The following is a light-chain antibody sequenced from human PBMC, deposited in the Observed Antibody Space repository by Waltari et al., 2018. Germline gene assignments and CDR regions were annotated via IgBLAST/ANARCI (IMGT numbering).Light chain of an antibody. CDR3: QAWDSSTAP. CDR2: QDS. V-gene: IGLV3-1*01. Sequence: SYELTQPPSVSVSPGQTASITCSGDKLGDKYACWYQQKPGQSPVLVIYQDSKRPSGIPERFSGSNSGNTATLTIGGTQAMDEADYYCQAWDSSTAPFGGGTKLTVL. CDR1: KLGDKY. J-gene: IGLJ2*01.